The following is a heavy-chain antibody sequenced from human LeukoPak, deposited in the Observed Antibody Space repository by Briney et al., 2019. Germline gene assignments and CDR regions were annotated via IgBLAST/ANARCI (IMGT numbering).Heavy chain of an antibody. D-gene: IGHD3-22*01. V-gene: IGHV3-30-3*01. J-gene: IGHJ4*02. Sequence: GSLRLSCAASGFTFSSYAMHWVRQAPGKGLEWVAVISYDGNNKDYADSVKGRFTISRDNSKNTLYLQMNSLRAEDTAVYYCARAPGSSGFGLYFDYWGQGTLVTVSS. CDR2: ISYDGNNK. CDR3: ARAPGSSGFGLYFDY. CDR1: GFTFSSYA.